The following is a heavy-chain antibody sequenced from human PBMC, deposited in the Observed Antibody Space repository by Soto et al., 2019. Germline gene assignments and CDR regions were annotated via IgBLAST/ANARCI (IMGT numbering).Heavy chain of an antibody. CDR2: ISYDGSNK. D-gene: IGHD3-10*01. CDR1: GFTFSSYA. Sequence: QVQLVESGGGVVQPGRSLRLSCAASGFTFSSYAMHWVRQAPGKGLEWVAVISYDGSNKYYADSVKGRFTISRDNSKNTRYLQMNSLGAEDTAVYYCARGGLLWFGELSAGAFDIWGQGTMVTVSS. J-gene: IGHJ3*02. CDR3: ARGGLLWFGELSAGAFDI. V-gene: IGHV3-30-3*01.